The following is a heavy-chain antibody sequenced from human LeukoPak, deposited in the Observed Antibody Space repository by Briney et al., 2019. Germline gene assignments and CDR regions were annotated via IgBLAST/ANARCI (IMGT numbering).Heavy chain of an antibody. J-gene: IGHJ6*02. V-gene: IGHV3-9*01. CDR1: GFTFDDYA. Sequence: SGGSLRLSCAASGFTFDDYAMPWVRQAPGKGLEWVSGISWNSGSIGYADSVKGRFTISRDNAKNSLYLQMNSLRAEDTALYYCAKETGVPAARGYYYYGMDVWGQGTTVTVSS. CDR3: AKETGVPAARGYYYYGMDV. CDR2: ISWNSGSI. D-gene: IGHD2-2*01.